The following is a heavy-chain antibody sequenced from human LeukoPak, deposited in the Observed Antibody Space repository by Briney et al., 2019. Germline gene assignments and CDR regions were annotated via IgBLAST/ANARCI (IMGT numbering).Heavy chain of an antibody. J-gene: IGHJ4*02. CDR3: ARSEYYGSGSYYTYPDY. CDR2: IKQDGSEK. Sequence: PGGSLRLSCAASGFTCSSYWMSWVRQAPGKGLEWVANIKQDGSEKYYVDSVKGRFTISGDNAKNSLYLQMNSLRAEDTAVYYCARSEYYGSGSYYTYPDYWGQGTLVTVSS. D-gene: IGHD3-10*01. CDR1: GFTCSSYW. V-gene: IGHV3-7*01.